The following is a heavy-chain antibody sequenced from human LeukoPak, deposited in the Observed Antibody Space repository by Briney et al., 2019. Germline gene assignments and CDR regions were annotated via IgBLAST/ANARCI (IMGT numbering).Heavy chain of an antibody. J-gene: IGHJ2*01. CDR3: AREGAVAGRGYYFDL. D-gene: IGHD6-19*01. Sequence: SETLSLTRTVSGGSISSHYWNWIRQPPGKGLEWIGYIFYTGSTDYNPSLKSRVSMSVDTSKNQFSLNLSSVTAADTALYYCAREGAVAGRGYYFDLWGRATPVTVSS. CDR2: IFYTGST. V-gene: IGHV4-59*11. CDR1: GGSISSHY.